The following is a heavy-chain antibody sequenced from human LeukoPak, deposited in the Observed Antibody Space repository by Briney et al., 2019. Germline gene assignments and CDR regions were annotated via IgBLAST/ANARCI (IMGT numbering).Heavy chain of an antibody. D-gene: IGHD3-10*01. V-gene: IGHV3-9*01. CDR2: TSWNSGSI. CDR3: AKGSGSGTYYTVDY. J-gene: IGHJ4*02. Sequence: GRSLRLSCAASGFTFDDYAMHWVRQAPGKGLEWVSGTSWNSGSIGYADSVKGRFTVSRDNAKNSLYLQMNSLRAEDTALYYCAKGSGSGTYYTVDYWGQGTLVTVSS. CDR1: GFTFDDYA.